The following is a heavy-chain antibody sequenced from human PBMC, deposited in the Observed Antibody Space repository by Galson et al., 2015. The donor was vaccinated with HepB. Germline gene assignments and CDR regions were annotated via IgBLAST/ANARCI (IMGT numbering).Heavy chain of an antibody. V-gene: IGHV3-66*02. D-gene: IGHD4-17*01. Sequence: SLRLSCAASGFTVSSNYMSWVRQAPGKGLEWVSIIYSGGNTYYADSVKGRFTISRDNSKNILYLQMNSLRTEDTAVYYCARDQGDDYVNYYYYSGMDVWGQGTTVTVSS. J-gene: IGHJ6*02. CDR1: GFTVSSNY. CDR3: ARDQGDDYVNYYYYSGMDV. CDR2: IYSGGNT.